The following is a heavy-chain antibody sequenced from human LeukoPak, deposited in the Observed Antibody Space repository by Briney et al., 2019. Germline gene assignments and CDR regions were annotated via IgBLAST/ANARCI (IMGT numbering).Heavy chain of an antibody. J-gene: IGHJ4*02. CDR3: ARGGTLNYYDSSGVFDY. D-gene: IGHD3-22*01. CDR1: GYTFTGYY. CDR2: IIPILGIA. V-gene: IGHV1-69*04. Sequence: ASVKVSCKASGYTFTGYYMHWVRQAPGQGLEWMGRIIPILGIANYAQKFQGRVTITADKSTSTAYMELSRLRSDDTAVYYCARGGTLNYYDSSGVFDYWGQGTLVTVSS.